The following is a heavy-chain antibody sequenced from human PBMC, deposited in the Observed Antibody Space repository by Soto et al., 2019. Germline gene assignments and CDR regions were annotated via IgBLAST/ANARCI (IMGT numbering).Heavy chain of an antibody. CDR2: ISYDGSNK. CDR1: GFTFRSYG. J-gene: IGHJ6*02. Sequence: LRLSCAASGFTFRSYGMHWVRQAPGKGLEWVAVISYDGSNKYYADSVKGRFTISRDNSKNTLYLQMNSLRAEDTAVYYCAKEAMVRGYYYGMDVWGQGTTVTVSS. CDR3: AKEAMVRGYYYGMDV. V-gene: IGHV3-30*18. D-gene: IGHD3-10*01.